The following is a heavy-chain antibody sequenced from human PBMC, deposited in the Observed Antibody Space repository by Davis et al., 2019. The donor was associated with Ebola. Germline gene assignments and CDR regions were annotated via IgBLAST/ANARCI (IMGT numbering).Heavy chain of an antibody. J-gene: IGHJ4*02. CDR2: MNPNSGNT. CDR1: GYTFTSYD. V-gene: IGHV1-8*01. Sequence: AASVKVSCKVSGYTFTSYDINWVRQATGQGLEWMGWMNPNSGNTGYAQKFQGRVTMTRNTSISTAYMELSSLRSDDTAVYYCARAVRYSVIVTRTSRKYYFDYWGQGTLVTVSS. D-gene: IGHD2/OR15-2a*01. CDR3: ARAVRYSVIVTRTSRKYYFDY.